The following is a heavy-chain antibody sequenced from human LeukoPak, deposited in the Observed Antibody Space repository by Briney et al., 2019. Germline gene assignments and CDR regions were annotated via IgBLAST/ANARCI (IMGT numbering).Heavy chain of an antibody. D-gene: IGHD6-19*01. Sequence: PGGSLRLSCAASGFTFSGSAMHWVRQASGKGLEWVGRIRSKANSYATAYAASVKGRFTISRDDSKNTAYLQMNSLKTEDTAVYYCTRHAQQWLVGRDWYFDPWGRGTLVTVSS. J-gene: IGHJ2*01. CDR2: IRSKANSYAT. V-gene: IGHV3-73*01. CDR3: TRHAQQWLVGRDWYFDP. CDR1: GFTFSGSA.